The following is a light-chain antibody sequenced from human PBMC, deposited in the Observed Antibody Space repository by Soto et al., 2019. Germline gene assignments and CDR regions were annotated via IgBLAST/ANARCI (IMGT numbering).Light chain of an antibody. J-gene: IGLJ1*01. CDR3: ATWDDSLKSYV. CDR1: SSNIGADFG. V-gene: IGLV1-40*01. Sequence: QSVLTQPPSVSGAPGQTITISCTGSSSNIGADFGVHWYQQLPGAAPKLVIFVNTNRPSGVPDRFSGSKSGTSASLAISGLQSEDERVYYCATWDDSLKSYVLGTGTKVTVL. CDR2: VNT.